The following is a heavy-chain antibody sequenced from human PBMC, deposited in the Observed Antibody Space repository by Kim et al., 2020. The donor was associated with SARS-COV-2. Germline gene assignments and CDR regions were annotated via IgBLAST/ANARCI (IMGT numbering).Heavy chain of an antibody. Sequence: SETLSLTCTVSGGSISSSSYYWGWIRQPPGKGLEWIGSIYYSGSTYYNPSLKSRVTISVDTSKNQFSLKLSSVTAADTAVYYCARHVFPEYYDFWSGYGAGYYYGMDVWGQGTTVTVSS. CDR2: IYYSGST. CDR3: ARHVFPEYYDFWSGYGAGYYYGMDV. V-gene: IGHV4-39*01. D-gene: IGHD3-3*01. J-gene: IGHJ6*02. CDR1: GGSISSSSYY.